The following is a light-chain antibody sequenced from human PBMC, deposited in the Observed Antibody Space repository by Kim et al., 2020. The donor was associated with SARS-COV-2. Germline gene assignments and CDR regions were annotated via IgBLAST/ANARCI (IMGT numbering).Light chain of an antibody. CDR3: CSYASSSPWG. CDR2: EGS. Sequence: GQSITITCTGTNSDVWSYNLVSWYQQHPGKAPKLIMYEGSKRPSGVSNRFSGSKSGNTASLTISGLQTEDEADYYCCSYASSSPWGFGGGTKLTFL. J-gene: IGLJ3*02. V-gene: IGLV2-23*01. CDR1: NSDVWSYNL.